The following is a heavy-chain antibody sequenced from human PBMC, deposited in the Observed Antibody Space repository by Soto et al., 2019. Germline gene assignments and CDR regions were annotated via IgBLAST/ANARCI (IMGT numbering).Heavy chain of an antibody. Sequence: GGSLRLSCAASGFTFSSYGMHWVRQAPGKGLEWVAVISYDGSNKYYADSVKGRLTISRDNSKNTLYLQMNSLRAEDTAVYYCAKRDGPAGAYCGGDGCGYYYGMDVWGQGTTVTVSS. CDR1: GFTFSSYG. CDR2: ISYDGSNK. D-gene: IGHD2-21*02. CDR3: AKRDGPAGAYCGGDGCGYYYGMDV. V-gene: IGHV3-30*18. J-gene: IGHJ6*02.